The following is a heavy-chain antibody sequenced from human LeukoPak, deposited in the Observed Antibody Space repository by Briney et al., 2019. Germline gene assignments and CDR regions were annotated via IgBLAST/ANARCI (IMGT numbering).Heavy chain of an antibody. D-gene: IGHD3-10*01. Sequence: PSETLSLTCTVSGGSVNSYYWSWIRQPAGKGLEWIGHIYASGSNDYNPSLKSRVTMSLDMAKNQFSLKLTSVSAADTAVYYCARERRINMVRGLMMGAFDIWGQGTIVTVSS. J-gene: IGHJ3*02. V-gene: IGHV4-4*07. CDR1: GGSVNSYY. CDR2: IYASGSN. CDR3: ARERRINMVRGLMMGAFDI.